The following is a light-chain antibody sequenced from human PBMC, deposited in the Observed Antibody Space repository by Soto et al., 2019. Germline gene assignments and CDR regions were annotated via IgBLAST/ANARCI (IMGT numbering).Light chain of an antibody. CDR1: QSLVPSDGNTY. CDR2: QIS. J-gene: IGKJ5*01. Sequence: DIVMTQTPLSSPVTLGQPASISCRSSQSLVPSDGNTYLSWLQQRPGQPPRLLIYQISDRFSGVPDRFRGRGAGTDFTLKISRVEAEDLGVYYCMQATQFPITFGQGTRLELK. CDR3: MQATQFPIT. V-gene: IGKV2-24*01.